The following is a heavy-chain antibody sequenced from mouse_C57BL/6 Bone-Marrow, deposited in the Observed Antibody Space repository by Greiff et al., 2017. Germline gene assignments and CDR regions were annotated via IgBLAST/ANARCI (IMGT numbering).Heavy chain of an antibody. J-gene: IGHJ4*01. V-gene: IGHV5-9-1*02. CDR1: GFTFSSYA. D-gene: IGHD2-14*01. Sequence: EVQGVESGEGLVKPGGSLKLSCAASGFTFSSYAMSWVRQTPEKRLEWVAYISSGGDYIYYADTVKGRFTISRDNARNTLYLQMSSRKSEDTAMYYCTRPYVHYAMDYSGQGTSVTVSS. CDR3: TRPYVHYAMDY. CDR2: ISSGGDYI.